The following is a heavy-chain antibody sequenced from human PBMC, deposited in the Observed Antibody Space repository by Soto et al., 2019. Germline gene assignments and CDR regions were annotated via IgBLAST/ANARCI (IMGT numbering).Heavy chain of an antibody. J-gene: IGHJ3*01. V-gene: IGHV1-2*02. CDR1: GYIFTDYF. D-gene: IGHD3-9*01. Sequence: QVQLVQSGAEVKKPGASVKVSCEASGYIFTDYFIHWVRQAPGQGLEWMGWINTNRGDTKFAPRFQGRVTMPGNTSTSTAYMELTSLRPDDTAVYFCARDGLTVQYAFDLWGQGTMVIVSS. CDR3: ARDGLTVQYAFDL. CDR2: INTNRGDT.